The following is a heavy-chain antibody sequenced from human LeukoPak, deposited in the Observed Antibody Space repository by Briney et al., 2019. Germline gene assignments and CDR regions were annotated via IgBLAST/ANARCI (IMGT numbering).Heavy chain of an antibody. CDR1: GFTVSSNY. CDR3: ARDSSYYDSSGYPRGYFDY. V-gene: IGHV3-66*01. CDR2: IYSGGST. D-gene: IGHD3-22*01. J-gene: IGHJ4*02. Sequence: GGSLRLSCAASGFTVSSNYMSWVRQAPGKGLEWVSVIYSGGSTYYADSVKGRFTISRDNSKNTLHLQMNSLRAEDTAVYYCARDSSYYDSSGYPRGYFDYWGQGTLVTVSS.